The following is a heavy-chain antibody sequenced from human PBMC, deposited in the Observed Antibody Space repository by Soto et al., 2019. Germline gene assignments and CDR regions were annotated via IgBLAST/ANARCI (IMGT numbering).Heavy chain of an antibody. D-gene: IGHD1-26*01. J-gene: IGHJ4*02. Sequence: VGALRLSCAASGFTFSSYGMNWVRQAPGKGLEWVAVIWYDGSNKYYADSVKGRFTISRDNSKNTLYLQMNSLRAEDTAVYYCARVYSGSYLIPGGLCYWGQGTLVTVSS. V-gene: IGHV3-33*08. CDR1: GFTFSSYG. CDR2: IWYDGSNK. CDR3: ARVYSGSYLIPGGLCY.